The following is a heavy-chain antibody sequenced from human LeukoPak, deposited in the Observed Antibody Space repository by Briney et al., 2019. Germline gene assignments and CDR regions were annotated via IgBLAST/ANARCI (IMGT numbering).Heavy chain of an antibody. D-gene: IGHD1-26*01. Sequence: GGSLRLSCAASGFTFSSYAMSWVRQAPGKGLEWVSAISGSGGSTYYADSVKGRFTISRDNSKNTLHLQMNSLRAEDTAVYYCAKRARVVGAMNWFDPWGQGTLVTVSS. CDR3: AKRARVVGAMNWFDP. J-gene: IGHJ5*02. CDR2: ISGSGGST. V-gene: IGHV3-23*01. CDR1: GFTFSSYA.